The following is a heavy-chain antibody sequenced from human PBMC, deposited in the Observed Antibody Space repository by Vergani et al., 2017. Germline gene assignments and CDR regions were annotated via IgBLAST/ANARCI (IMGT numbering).Heavy chain of an antibody. CDR2: IYHSGST. J-gene: IGHJ4*02. CDR3: ARGGWGGYQLLFDY. V-gene: IGHV4-30-2*01. CDR1: GGSISSGGYS. D-gene: IGHD2-2*01. Sequence: QLQLQESGSGLVKPSQTLSLTCAVSGGSISSGGYSWSWIRQPPGKGLEWIGYIYHSGSTYYNPSLNSRVTISVERSKTQFSLKLSSVTAADTAVYCCARGGWGGYQLLFDYWGQGTLVTVSS.